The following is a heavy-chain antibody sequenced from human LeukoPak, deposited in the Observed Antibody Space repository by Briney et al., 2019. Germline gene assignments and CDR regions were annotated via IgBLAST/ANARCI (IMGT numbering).Heavy chain of an antibody. V-gene: IGHV1-69*13. D-gene: IGHD3-10*01. CDR3: ASLRYTMVRGVIITPIVNWFDP. J-gene: IGHJ5*02. Sequence: SVKVSCKASGGTFSSYAISWVRQAPGQGLEWMGGIIPIFGAANYAQKFQGRVTITADESTSTAYMELSSLRSEDTAVYYCASLRYTMVRGVIITPIVNWFDPWGQGTLVTVSS. CDR1: GGTFSSYA. CDR2: IIPIFGAA.